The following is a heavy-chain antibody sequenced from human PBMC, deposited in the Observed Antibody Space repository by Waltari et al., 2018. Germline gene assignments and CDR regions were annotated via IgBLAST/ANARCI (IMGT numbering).Heavy chain of an antibody. CDR2: ITKSGASL. Sequence: APGKGLEWVSSITKSGASLFYADSVRGRFIISRDNAKNSLFLQMNSLTVEDTAVYYCSRDSLKYGYCSPTSCPSDYWGQGTLVAVS. D-gene: IGHD2-2*01. J-gene: IGHJ4*02. V-gene: IGHV3-21*06. CDR3: SRDSLKYGYCSPTSCPSDY.